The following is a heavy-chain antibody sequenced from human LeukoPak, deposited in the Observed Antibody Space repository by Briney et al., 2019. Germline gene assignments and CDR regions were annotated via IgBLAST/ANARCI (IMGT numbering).Heavy chain of an antibody. Sequence: SETLSLTCTVSGGSISSSSYYWGWIRQPPGKGLEWIGSIYYSGSTYYNPSLKSRVTISVDTSKNQFSLKLSSVTAADTAVYYCASGEITMIVVVITGFDYWGQGTLVTVSS. CDR1: GGSISSSSYY. V-gene: IGHV4-39*01. CDR2: IYYSGST. CDR3: ASGEITMIVVVITGFDY. J-gene: IGHJ4*02. D-gene: IGHD3-22*01.